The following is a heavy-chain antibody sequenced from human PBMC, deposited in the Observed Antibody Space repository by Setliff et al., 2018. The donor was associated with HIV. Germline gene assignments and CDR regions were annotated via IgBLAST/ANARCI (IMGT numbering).Heavy chain of an antibody. V-gene: IGHV4-34*12. D-gene: IGHD6-19*01. CDR1: GGSFSGNH. CDR2: VLYNGGT. Sequence: NPSETLSLTCTIYGGSFSGNHWSWIRQSPGNGLEWIGEVLYNGGTRYNPSLENRVSMSVDTSKNQFSLKLSSVTAADTAVYYCATQGVTVAENYYYYGLDVWGQGTTVTVSS. CDR3: ATQGVTVAENYYYYGLDV. J-gene: IGHJ6*02.